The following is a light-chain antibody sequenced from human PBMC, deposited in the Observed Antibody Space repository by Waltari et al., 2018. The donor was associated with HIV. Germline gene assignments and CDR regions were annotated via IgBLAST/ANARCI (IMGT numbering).Light chain of an antibody. CDR2: DVS. J-gene: IGLJ1*01. Sequence: QSALTQPPSVSGSPGQSVTISCTRTRSDVGDYHSVSWYQQHPGKAPKLIIFDVSQRPSGVPDRFSGSKSGSTASLTISGLQTEDEADYFCCAYAAAHISYVFGSGTKVAVL. CDR1: RSDVGDYHS. CDR3: CAYAAAHISYV. V-gene: IGLV2-11*01.